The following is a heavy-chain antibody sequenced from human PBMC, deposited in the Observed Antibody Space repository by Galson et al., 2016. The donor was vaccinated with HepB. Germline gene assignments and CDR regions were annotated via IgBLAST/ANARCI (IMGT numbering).Heavy chain of an antibody. J-gene: IGHJ4*02. CDR3: AKWSDAAATY. CDR1: GFTFTNYW. CDR2: ISGSGDTT. D-gene: IGHD6-13*01. Sequence: SLRLSCAASGFTFTNYWMHWVRQTPGKRLEWVSAISGSGDTTYYADSVKGRFSISRDNSKNTLYLQMSSLTAEDTAVYYCAKWSDAAATYWGQGALVTVSS. V-gene: IGHV3-23*01.